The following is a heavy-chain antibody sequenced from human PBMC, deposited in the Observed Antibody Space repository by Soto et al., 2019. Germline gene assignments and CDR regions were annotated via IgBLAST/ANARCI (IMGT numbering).Heavy chain of an antibody. CDR1: GFTFSSYG. CDR3: ARPPVTTPLYGMDV. Sequence: QVQLVESGGGVVQPGRSLRLSCAASGFTFSSYGMHWVRQAPGKGLEWVAVIWYDGSTKYYADSVKGRFTISRDNSKNTLYLQMNSLRAEDTAVYYCARPPVTTPLYGMDVWGQGTTVTVSS. CDR2: IWYDGSTK. J-gene: IGHJ6*02. V-gene: IGHV3-33*01. D-gene: IGHD4-4*01.